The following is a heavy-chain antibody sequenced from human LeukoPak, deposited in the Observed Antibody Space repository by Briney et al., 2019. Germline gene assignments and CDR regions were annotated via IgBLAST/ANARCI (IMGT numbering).Heavy chain of an antibody. V-gene: IGHV4-38-2*02. D-gene: IGHD2-2*01. CDR2: IYRSGST. Sequence: SETLSLTCTVSGYSISSGYYWIWIRQPPGKGLEWIGSIYRSGSTNYNPSLKSRVTISVDTSKNQFSLKVSSVTAADTAVYYCARGDCSSTICYSPMDVWGKGTTVTVSS. CDR3: ARGDCSSTICYSPMDV. J-gene: IGHJ6*03. CDR1: GYSISSGYY.